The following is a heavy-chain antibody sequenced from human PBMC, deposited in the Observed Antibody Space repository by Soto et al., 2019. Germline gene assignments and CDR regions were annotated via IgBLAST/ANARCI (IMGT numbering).Heavy chain of an antibody. CDR3: ARDDSSGYSDY. V-gene: IGHV3-11*06. D-gene: IGHD3-22*01. CDR2: ISSSSSYT. Sequence: GGTLRLSCAASGFTFSDYYMSWIRQAPGKGLEWVSYISSSSSYTKYADSVKGRFTISRDNAKNSLYLQMNSLRAEDTAVYYCARDDSSGYSDYWGQGTLVTVSS. CDR1: GFTFSDYY. J-gene: IGHJ4*02.